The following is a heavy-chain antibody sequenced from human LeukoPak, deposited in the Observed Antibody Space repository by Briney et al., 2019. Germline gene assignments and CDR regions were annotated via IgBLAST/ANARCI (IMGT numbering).Heavy chain of an antibody. CDR2: IIPIFGTA. Sequence: ASVKVSCKASGGTFSSYAISWVRQAPGQGLEWMGGIIPIFGTANYAQKFQGRVTITADESTSTAYMELSSLRSEDTAVYYCARGGAVARSGYFDYWGQGTLVTVSS. CDR3: ARGGAVARSGYFDY. CDR1: GGTFSSYA. D-gene: IGHD6-19*01. J-gene: IGHJ4*02. V-gene: IGHV1-69*13.